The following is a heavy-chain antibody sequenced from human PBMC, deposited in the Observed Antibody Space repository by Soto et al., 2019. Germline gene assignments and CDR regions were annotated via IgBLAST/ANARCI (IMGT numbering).Heavy chain of an antibody. CDR3: ARGRNMGYSYGFDY. CDR1: GGTFSSYA. V-gene: IGHV1-69*13. J-gene: IGHJ4*02. CDR2: IIPIFGTA. Sequence: AASVKVSCKASGGTFSSYAISWVRQAPGQGLEWMGGIIPIFGTANYAQKFQGRVTITADESTSTAYMELSSLRSEDTAVYYCARGRNMGYSYGFDYWGQGTLVTVSS. D-gene: IGHD5-18*01.